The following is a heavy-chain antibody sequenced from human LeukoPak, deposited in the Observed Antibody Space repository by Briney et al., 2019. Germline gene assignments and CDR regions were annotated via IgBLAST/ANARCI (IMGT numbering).Heavy chain of an antibody. CDR2: IIPISGTT. CDR1: GGTFTSYA. CDR3: ARKLRLGGNWFDP. Sequence: KVSCKTSGGTFTSYAITWVRQAPGQGLEWMGKIIPISGTTNYAQKFEGRVTFTADESTSTAYMELSSLRSEDTALYYCARKLRLGGNWFDPWGQGTLVTVSS. J-gene: IGHJ5*02. D-gene: IGHD1-26*01. V-gene: IGHV1-69*15.